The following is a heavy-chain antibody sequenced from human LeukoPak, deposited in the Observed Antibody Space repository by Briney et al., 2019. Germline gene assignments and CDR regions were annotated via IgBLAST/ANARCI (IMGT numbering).Heavy chain of an antibody. V-gene: IGHV3-20*04. CDR2: INWNGGST. J-gene: IGHJ4*02. CDR1: GFTFDDYG. CDR3: AKSDTAMVEGGFDY. D-gene: IGHD5-18*01. Sequence: PGGSLRLPCAASGFTFDDYGMSWGRQAPGKGLEWVSGINWNGGSTGYADSVKGRFTISRDNAKNSLYLQMNSLRAEDTALYYCAKSDTAMVEGGFDYWGQGTLVTVSS.